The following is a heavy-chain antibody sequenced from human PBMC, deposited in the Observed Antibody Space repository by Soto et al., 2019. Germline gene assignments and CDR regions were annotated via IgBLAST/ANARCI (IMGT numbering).Heavy chain of an antibody. J-gene: IGHJ3*02. CDR2: IYWDDDK. V-gene: IGHV2-5*02. Sequence: SGPTLVNPTQTLTLTCTFSGFSLSTSGVGVGWIRQPPGKALEWLALIYWDDDKRYSPSLKSRLTITKDTSKNQVVLTMTNMDPVDTATYYCAHTEDIVVVPAAGNDAFDIWGQGTMVTVSS. CDR3: AHTEDIVVVPAAGNDAFDI. D-gene: IGHD2-2*01. CDR1: GFSLSTSGVG.